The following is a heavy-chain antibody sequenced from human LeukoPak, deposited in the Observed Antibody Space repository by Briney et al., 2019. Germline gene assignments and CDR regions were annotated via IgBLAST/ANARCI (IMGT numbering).Heavy chain of an antibody. V-gene: IGHV3-9*01. Sequence: GGSLRLSCAASGFTFDDYAMHWVRQAPGKGLEWVSGISWNSGSIGYADSVKGRFTISRDNAKNSLYLQMNSLRAEDTASYYCAKESGEYYFDYWGQGTLVTVSS. CDR2: ISWNSGSI. CDR3: AKESGEYYFDY. D-gene: IGHD3-16*01. CDR1: GFTFDDYA. J-gene: IGHJ4*02.